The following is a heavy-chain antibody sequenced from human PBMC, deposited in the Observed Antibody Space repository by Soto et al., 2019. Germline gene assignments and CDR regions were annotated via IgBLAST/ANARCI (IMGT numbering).Heavy chain of an antibody. Sequence: SETLSLTCSVSGGSISYNSYYWGWIRQPPGKGLEWVGGIFYTGTTYYSPSLKDRVTISVDTSKNSFSLNLTSVTAADTAVYFCARLVVVAPVANAWGQGTLVTVLL. V-gene: IGHV4-39*02. CDR1: GGSISYNSYY. CDR2: IFYTGTT. J-gene: IGHJ5*02. D-gene: IGHD2-2*01. CDR3: ARLVVVAPVANA.